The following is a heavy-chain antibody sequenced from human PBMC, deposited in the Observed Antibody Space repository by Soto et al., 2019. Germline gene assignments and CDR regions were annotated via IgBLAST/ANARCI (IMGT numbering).Heavy chain of an antibody. D-gene: IGHD2-15*01. CDR1: GHTFTRYN. Sequence: ASVKVSCKASGHTFTRYNVHWVRQAPGQGLEWMAIINPSGGTTYYVQKFEGRVTLTTDTSTSTVYMELSSLRSDDTAVYYCARVRGGGSEYFFDYWGQGTLVT. J-gene: IGHJ4*02. CDR3: ARVRGGGSEYFFDY. V-gene: IGHV1-46*01. CDR2: INPSGGTT.